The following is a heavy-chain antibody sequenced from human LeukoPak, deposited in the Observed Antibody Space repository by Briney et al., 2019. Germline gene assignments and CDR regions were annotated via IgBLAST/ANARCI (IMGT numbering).Heavy chain of an antibody. V-gene: IGHV4-61*02. Sequence: PSETLSLTCAVSGDSISSDNYYWSWIRQPAGKGLEWIGRIYTTGSTNYNPSLKSRVSISVDTSKNQFSLKLNSVTAADTAVYYCARERIGYCSRTSCYAGNWLDPWGQGTLVTVSS. J-gene: IGHJ5*02. CDR1: GDSISSDNYY. CDR2: IYTTGST. CDR3: ARERIGYCSRTSCYAGNWLDP. D-gene: IGHD2-2*01.